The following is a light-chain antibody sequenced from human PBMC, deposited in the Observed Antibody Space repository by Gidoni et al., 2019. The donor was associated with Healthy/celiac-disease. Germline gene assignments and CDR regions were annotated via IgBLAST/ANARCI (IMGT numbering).Light chain of an antibody. CDR2: ATS. J-gene: IGKJ1*01. CDR1: QSISSY. Sequence: DIQLTQSPSSLSASVGDRVTITCRASQSISSYLNWYQQKPGKAPKLLIYATSSLQSGVPSRFSGSGSGTDFTLTISSLQTEDFATYYCQQSYSTLWTFGQGTKVEIK. CDR3: QQSYSTLWT. V-gene: IGKV1-39*01.